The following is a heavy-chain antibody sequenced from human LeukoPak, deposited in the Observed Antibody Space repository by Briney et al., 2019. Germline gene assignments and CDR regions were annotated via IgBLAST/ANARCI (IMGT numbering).Heavy chain of an antibody. CDR1: GGSISGSSYY. D-gene: IGHD5-24*01. J-gene: IGHJ3*02. CDR3: ARDNVEMATIDAFDI. V-gene: IGHV4-39*07. Sequence: PSETLSLTCTVSGGSISGSSYYWGWIRQPPGKGLEWIGSIYYSGSTYYNPSLKSRVTISVDTSKNQFSLKLSSVTAADTAVYYCARDNVEMATIDAFDIWGQGTMVTVSS. CDR2: IYYSGST.